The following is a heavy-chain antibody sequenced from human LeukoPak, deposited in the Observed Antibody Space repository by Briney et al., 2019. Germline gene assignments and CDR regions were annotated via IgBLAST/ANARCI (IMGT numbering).Heavy chain of an antibody. Sequence: SETLSLTCTVSGGSISSGDYYWSWIRQPPGKGLEWIGYIYYSGSTYYNPSLKSRVTISVDTSKNQFSLKLSSVTAADTAVYYCARVHDSSGYADYWGQGTPVTVSS. CDR3: ARVHDSSGYADY. J-gene: IGHJ4*02. D-gene: IGHD3-22*01. CDR1: GGSISSGDYY. V-gene: IGHV4-30-4*01. CDR2: IYYSGST.